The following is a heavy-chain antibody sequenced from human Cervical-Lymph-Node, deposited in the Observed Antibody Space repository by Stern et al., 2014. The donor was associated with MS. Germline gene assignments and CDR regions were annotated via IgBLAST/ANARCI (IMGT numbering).Heavy chain of an antibody. Sequence: EVQLLESGGGLVQPGGSLKLSCAASGFTFSGAAMHWVRQASGKGLEWVGRIRSKANNYATAYAASVKGRFTISRDDSKNTAYLQMNSLKTEDTAVYYCTGPSSSGGFDYWGQGTLVTVSS. V-gene: IGHV3-73*01. CDR1: GFTFSGAA. D-gene: IGHD6-19*01. J-gene: IGHJ4*02. CDR2: IRSKANNYAT. CDR3: TGPSSSGGFDY.